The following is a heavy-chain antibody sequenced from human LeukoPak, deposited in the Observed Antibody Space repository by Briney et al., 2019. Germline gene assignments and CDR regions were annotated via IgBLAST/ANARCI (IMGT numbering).Heavy chain of an antibody. D-gene: IGHD3-3*01. CDR1: GFTFSSYA. CDR2: ISYDGSNK. CDR3: ARDRAWNYFDY. V-gene: IGHV3-30-3*01. Sequence: PGGSLRLSCAASGFTFSSYAMHWVRQAPGKGLEWVAVISYDGSNKYYADSVKGRFTISRDNSKNTLYLQMNSLRAEDTAVYYCARDRAWNYFDYWGQGTLVTASS. J-gene: IGHJ4*02.